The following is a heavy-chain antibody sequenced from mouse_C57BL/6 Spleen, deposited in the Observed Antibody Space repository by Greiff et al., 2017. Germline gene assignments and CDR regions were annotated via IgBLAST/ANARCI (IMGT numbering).Heavy chain of an antibody. J-gene: IGHJ2*01. CDR2: IDPSDSYT. CDR1: GYTFTSYW. CDR3: ANDYYLSSYDSFDY. V-gene: IGHV1-69*01. D-gene: IGHD1-1*01. Sequence: VQLQQPGAELVMPGASVKLSCKASGYTFTSYWMHWVKQRPGQGLEWIGEIDPSDSYTNYNQKFKGKSTLTVDKSSSTAYRQLSSLTSEDSAVYSLANDYYLSSYDSFDYWGQGTPLTVSS.